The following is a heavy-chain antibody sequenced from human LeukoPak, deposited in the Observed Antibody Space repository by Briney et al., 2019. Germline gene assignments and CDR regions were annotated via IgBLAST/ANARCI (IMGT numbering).Heavy chain of an antibody. D-gene: IGHD5-12*01. CDR2: IKQDGSEE. CDR1: GFTFSSYW. CDR3: ARVQLGGSWFFDL. Sequence: GSLRLSCAASGFTFSSYWMSWVRQAPGTGLEWVANIKQDGSEEYYVDSVRGRLTISRDNAKNSLYLQMNSLRAEDTAVYYCARVQLGGSWFFDLWGRGTLVTVSS. V-gene: IGHV3-7*03. J-gene: IGHJ2*01.